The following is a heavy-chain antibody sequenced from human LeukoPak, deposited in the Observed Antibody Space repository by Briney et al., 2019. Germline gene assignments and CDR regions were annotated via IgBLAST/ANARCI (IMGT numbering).Heavy chain of an antibody. J-gene: IGHJ4*02. V-gene: IGHV1-69*01. CDR3: ASLPYGAAAGTFYVD. Sequence: SVKVSCKASGGTFSSYAISWVRRAPGQGLEWMGGTIPIFGTANYAQKFQGRVTITADESTSTAYMELSSLRSEDTAVYYCASLPYGAAAGTFYVDWGQGTLVTVSS. D-gene: IGHD6-13*01. CDR2: TIPIFGTA. CDR1: GGTFSSYA.